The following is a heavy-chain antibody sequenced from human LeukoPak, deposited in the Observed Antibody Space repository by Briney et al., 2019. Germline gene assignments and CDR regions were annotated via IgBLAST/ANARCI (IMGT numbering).Heavy chain of an antibody. V-gene: IGHV3-48*03. D-gene: IGHD3-9*01. CDR1: GFTFSSYE. J-gene: IGHJ4*02. CDR2: ISSSGSTI. CDR3: ARDPPCDILTGLMWDY. Sequence: PGGSLRLSCAASGFTFSSYEMNWVRQAPGKGLEWVSYISSSGSTIYYADSVKGRFTISRDNAKNSLYLQMNSLRAEDTAVYYCARDPPCDILTGLMWDYWGQGTLVTVSS.